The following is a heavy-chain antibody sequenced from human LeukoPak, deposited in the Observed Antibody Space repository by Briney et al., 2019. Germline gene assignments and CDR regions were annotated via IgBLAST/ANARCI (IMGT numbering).Heavy chain of an antibody. J-gene: IGHJ4*02. D-gene: IGHD2-15*01. Sequence: GGSLRLSCAASRFTFSAYWMTWVRQAPGRGLEWVANIKQDGSEKYYVDSVKGRFTISRDNAKSSLYLQMNSLRVEDTAVYYCARRPYCSGGSCYSKFYFDYWGQGTLVTVSS. CDR2: IKQDGSEK. CDR1: RFTFSAYW. V-gene: IGHV3-7*03. CDR3: ARRPYCSGGSCYSKFYFDY.